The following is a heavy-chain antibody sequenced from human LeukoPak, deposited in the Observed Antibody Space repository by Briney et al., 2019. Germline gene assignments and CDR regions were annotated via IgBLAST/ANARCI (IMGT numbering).Heavy chain of an antibody. CDR1: GGSISSSSYY. J-gene: IGHJ5*02. D-gene: IGHD5-24*01. CDR3: ARHPSGRMWLQQGGWFDP. CDR2: MYHNGST. V-gene: IGHV4-39*01. Sequence: SETLSLTCTVSGGSISSSSYYWGWIRQPPGKGLEWIGSMYHNGSTYYNPSLKSRVTISVDTSKNQFSLKLSSVTAADTAVYYCARHPSGRMWLQQGGWFDPWGQGTLVTVSS.